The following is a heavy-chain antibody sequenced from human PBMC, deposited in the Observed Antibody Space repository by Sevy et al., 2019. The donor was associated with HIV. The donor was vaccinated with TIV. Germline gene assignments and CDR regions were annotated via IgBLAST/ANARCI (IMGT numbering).Heavy chain of an antibody. CDR2: LKSESDGGTR. Sequence: GGSLRLSCAASGVSVSHVWLYWVRRAPGRGLEWVGRLKSESDGGTREFASPVRGRFDMSRDESTNTVHLEMNDLKIDDTGVYYCTTRARLVWGLGTLVTVSS. V-gene: IGHV3-15*01. CDR3: TTRARLV. J-gene: IGHJ4*02. CDR1: GVSVSHVW. D-gene: IGHD6-6*01.